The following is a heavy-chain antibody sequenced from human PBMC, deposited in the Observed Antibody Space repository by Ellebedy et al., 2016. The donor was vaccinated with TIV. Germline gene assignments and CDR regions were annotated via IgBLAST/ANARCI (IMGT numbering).Heavy chain of an antibody. CDR2: INRKRDDEAT. D-gene: IGHD6-19*01. CDR1: GFTFGSAW. Sequence: GESLKISCAASGFTFGSAWMNWVRQPPGKGLEWVGRINRKRDDEATDYAAPVKGKFAISREDSKTTLYLQMNRLQTEDTAVYYCTTGWSTARHDHRWGQGTLVTVSS. J-gene: IGHJ4*02. CDR3: TTGWSTARHDHR. V-gene: IGHV3-15*07.